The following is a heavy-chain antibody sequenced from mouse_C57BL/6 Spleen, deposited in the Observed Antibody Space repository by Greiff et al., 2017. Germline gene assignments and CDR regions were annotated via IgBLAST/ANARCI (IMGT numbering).Heavy chain of an antibody. J-gene: IGHJ4*01. CDR3: ARDNWDEGYAMDY. CDR1: GYSITSGYY. V-gene: IGHV3-6*01. Sequence: EVQLQQSGPGLVKPSQSLSLTCSVTGYSITSGYYWNWIRQFPGNKLEWMGYISYDGSNNYNPSLKNRISITRNTSKNQFFLKLNSVTTEDTATYYCARDNWDEGYAMDYWGQGTSVTVSS. D-gene: IGHD4-1*01. CDR2: ISYDGSN.